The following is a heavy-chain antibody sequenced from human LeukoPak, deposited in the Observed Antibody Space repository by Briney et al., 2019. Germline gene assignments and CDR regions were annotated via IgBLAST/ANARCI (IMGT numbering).Heavy chain of an antibody. CDR3: ARKTYYYDSGSYSKSYYFDY. J-gene: IGHJ4*02. V-gene: IGHV3-48*03. D-gene: IGHD3-10*01. Sequence: PGGSLRLSCAASGFTFSSYEMNWIRQAPGKGLEWLSDISRSSTDTNYADSVKGRFTISRDNAKNSLFLQLNSLRAEDTAVYYCARKTYYYDSGSYSKSYYFDYWGQGTLVTVSS. CDR2: ISRSSTDT. CDR1: GFTFSSYE.